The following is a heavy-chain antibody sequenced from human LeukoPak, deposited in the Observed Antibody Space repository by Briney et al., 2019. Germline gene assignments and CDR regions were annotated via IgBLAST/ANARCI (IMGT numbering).Heavy chain of an antibody. Sequence: PSETLSLTCTVSGGSISSHYWSWIRQPPGKGLEWTGYIYYSGSTNYNPSLKSRVTISVDTSKNQFSLRLSSVTAADTAVYYCSGGKKGPLDYWGQGTLVTVSS. CDR2: IYYSGST. J-gene: IGHJ4*02. CDR3: SGGKKGPLDY. V-gene: IGHV4-59*11. D-gene: IGHD2-15*01. CDR1: GGSISSHY.